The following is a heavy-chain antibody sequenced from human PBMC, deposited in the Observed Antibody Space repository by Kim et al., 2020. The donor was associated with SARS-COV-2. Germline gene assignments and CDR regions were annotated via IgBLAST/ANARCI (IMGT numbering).Heavy chain of an antibody. CDR3: VKDRGSVVRDFDS. V-gene: IGHV3-64*02. D-gene: IGHD3-10*01. J-gene: IGHJ4*02. Sequence: YVDSMKGGVNISRDNSKNTLYLQMGSLRADDIAVYYCVKDRGSVVRDFDSWGQGTLVTVSS.